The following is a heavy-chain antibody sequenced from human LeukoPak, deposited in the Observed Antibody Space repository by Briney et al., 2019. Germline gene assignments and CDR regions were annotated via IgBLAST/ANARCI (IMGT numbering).Heavy chain of an antibody. J-gene: IGHJ4*02. CDR1: GGSTSSYY. CDR2: IYYSGST. Sequence: SETLSLTCTVSGGSTSSYYWSWIRQPPGKGLEWIGYIYYSGSTNYNLSLKSRVTISVDTSKNQFSLKLSSVTAADTAVYYCARRWFGKYYFDYWGQGTLVTVSS. V-gene: IGHV4-59*01. CDR3: ARRWFGKYYFDY. D-gene: IGHD3-10*01.